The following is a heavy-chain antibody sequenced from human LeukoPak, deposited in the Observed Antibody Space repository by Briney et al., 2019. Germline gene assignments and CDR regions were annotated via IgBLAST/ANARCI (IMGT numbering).Heavy chain of an antibody. J-gene: IGHJ1*01. CDR2: ISYDGSNK. V-gene: IGHV3-30-3*01. Sequence: PGGSLRLSCAASGFTFSSYAMHWVRQAPGKGLEWVAVISYDGSNKYYADSVKGRFTISRDNSKNTLYLQMNSLRAEDTAVYYCARDLYGDYTSEYFQHWGQGTLVTVSS. CDR3: ARDLYGDYTSEYFQH. D-gene: IGHD4-17*01. CDR1: GFTFSSYA.